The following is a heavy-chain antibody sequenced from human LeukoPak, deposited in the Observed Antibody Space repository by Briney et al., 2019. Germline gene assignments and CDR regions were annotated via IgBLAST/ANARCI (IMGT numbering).Heavy chain of an antibody. Sequence: GGSLRLSCAASGFTFSSYGMHWVRQAPGKGLEWVAVIWNDGSNKYYADSVKGRFTISRDNSKNTLYLQMNSLRAEDTAVYYCARETYDSSDVDVWGQGTTVTVSS. D-gene: IGHD3-22*01. CDR2: IWNDGSNK. CDR1: GFTFSSYG. J-gene: IGHJ6*02. CDR3: ARETYDSSDVDV. V-gene: IGHV3-33*01.